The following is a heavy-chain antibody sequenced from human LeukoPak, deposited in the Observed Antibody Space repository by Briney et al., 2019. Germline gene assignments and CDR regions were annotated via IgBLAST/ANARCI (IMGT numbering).Heavy chain of an antibody. CDR1: GASITNGYR. J-gene: IGHJ4*02. V-gene: IGHV4-4*02. CDR3: ATRGFQENYFDF. Sequence: SETLSLTCAVSGASITNGYRWTCVRQPPGKGLEWIGEIYHSASTNYNPSLKGRVTLSVDKSRNQFSLNLNSVTAADTAVYYCATRGFQENYFDFWGQGTLVTVSS. CDR2: IYHSAST.